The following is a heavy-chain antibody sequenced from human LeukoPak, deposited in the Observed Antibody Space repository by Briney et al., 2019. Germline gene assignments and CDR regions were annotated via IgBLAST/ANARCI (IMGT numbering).Heavy chain of an antibody. V-gene: IGHV4-38-2*01. Sequence: SETLSLTCAVSGYSISSGYYWGWIRQPPGKGLEWIGSIYHSGSTYYNPSLKSRVTISVDTSKNQFSLKLRSVTAADTAVSYCARQPGYCTNGVCYNVWFDPWGQEPWSPSPQ. J-gene: IGHJ5*02. CDR3: ARQPGYCTNGVCYNVWFDP. CDR1: GYSISSGYY. CDR2: IYHSGST. D-gene: IGHD2-8*01.